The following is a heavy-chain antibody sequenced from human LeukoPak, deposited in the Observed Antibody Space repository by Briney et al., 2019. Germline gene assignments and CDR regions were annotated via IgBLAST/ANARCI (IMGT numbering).Heavy chain of an antibody. CDR3: ARDQTISLYCGGDCPPEA. CDR2: INADIGDS. Sequence: ASVKVSCKASGYIFTNYALHWVRQAPGQRLEWMGWINADIGDSQYSQKFQGRVTFTRDTSATTAYMELSSLRSEDTAVYYCARDQTISLYCGGDCPPEAWGQGTLVTVSS. D-gene: IGHD2-21*01. CDR1: GYIFTNYA. J-gene: IGHJ4*02. V-gene: IGHV1-3*01.